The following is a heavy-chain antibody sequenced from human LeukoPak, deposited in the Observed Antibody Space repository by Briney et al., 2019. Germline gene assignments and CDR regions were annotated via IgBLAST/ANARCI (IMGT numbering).Heavy chain of an antibody. CDR3: ARVGDSSSSQDWFDP. CDR2: IYTSGST. D-gene: IGHD6-6*01. J-gene: IGHJ5*02. V-gene: IGHV4-4*09. CDR1: GGSISSYY. Sequence: SETLSLTCTVSGGSISSYYWSWIRQPPGKGLEWIGYIYTSGSTNYNPSLKSRVTISVDTSKNQFSPKLSSVTAADTAVYYCARVGDSSSSQDWFDPWGQGTLVTVSS.